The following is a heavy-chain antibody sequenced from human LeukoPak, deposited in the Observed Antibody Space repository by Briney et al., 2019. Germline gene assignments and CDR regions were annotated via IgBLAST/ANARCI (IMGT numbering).Heavy chain of an antibody. CDR1: GFTFSSYA. Sequence: GGSLRLSCAASGFTFSSYAMSWVRQAPGKGLEWVSAISGSGGSTYYADSVKGRFTISRDNSKNTLYLQMNSLRAEDTAVYYCAKDLGSSTRPSGAFDIWGQGTMVTVSS. J-gene: IGHJ3*02. CDR2: ISGSGGST. V-gene: IGHV3-23*01. CDR3: AKDLGSSTRPSGAFDI. D-gene: IGHD2-2*01.